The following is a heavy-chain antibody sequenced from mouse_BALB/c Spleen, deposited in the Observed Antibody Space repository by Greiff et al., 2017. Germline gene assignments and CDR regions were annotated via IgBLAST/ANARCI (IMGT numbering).Heavy chain of an antibody. CDR2: INPYNGDT. J-gene: IGHJ3*01. CDR1: GYSFTGYF. CDR3: AKGGITGFAY. D-gene: IGHD1-1*01. Sequence: EVQLVESGPELVKPGASVKISCKASGYSFTGYFMNWVKQSHGKSLEWIGRINPYNGDTFYNQKFKDKATLTVDKSSSTAYMQLSSPTSEDSAVYYCAKGGITGFAYWGQGTLVTVSA. V-gene: IGHV1-20*01.